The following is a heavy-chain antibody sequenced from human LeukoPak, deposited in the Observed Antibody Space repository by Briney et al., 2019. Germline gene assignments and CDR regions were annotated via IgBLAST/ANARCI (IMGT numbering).Heavy chain of an antibody. D-gene: IGHD6-13*01. V-gene: IGHV4-34*01. Sequence: SETLSLTCAVYGGSFSGYYWSWIRQPPGKGLEWLGEINHSGSTNYNPSLKSRVTISVDTSKNQFSLKLSSVTAADTAVYYCARTPRAAAGRGPRREHWFDPWGQGTLVTVSS. CDR3: ARTPRAAAGRGPRREHWFDP. CDR1: GGSFSGYY. CDR2: INHSGST. J-gene: IGHJ5*02.